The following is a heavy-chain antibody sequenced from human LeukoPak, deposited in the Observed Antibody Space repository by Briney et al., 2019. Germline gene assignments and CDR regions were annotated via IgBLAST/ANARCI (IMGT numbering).Heavy chain of an antibody. CDR3: ARDHCSSTSCYGNLDY. CDR1: GFTFSSYA. Sequence: GGSLRLSCAASGFTFSSYAMSWVRQAPGKGLEWVSAVSGSGGSTYYADSVKGRFTISRDNAKNSLYLQMNSLRAEDTAVYYCARDHCSSTSCYGNLDYWGQGTLVTVSS. J-gene: IGHJ4*02. CDR2: VSGSGGST. V-gene: IGHV3-23*01. D-gene: IGHD2-2*01.